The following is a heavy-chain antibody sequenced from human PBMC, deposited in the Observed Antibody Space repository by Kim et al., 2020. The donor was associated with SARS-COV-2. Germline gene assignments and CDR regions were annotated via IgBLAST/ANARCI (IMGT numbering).Heavy chain of an antibody. V-gene: IGHV4-34*01. Sequence: YNPSPKSRVTISVDTSKNQFSLKLSSVTAADTAVYYCARGGFIRGVITDYWGQGTLVTVSS. CDR3: ARGGFIRGVITDY. D-gene: IGHD3-10*01. J-gene: IGHJ4*02.